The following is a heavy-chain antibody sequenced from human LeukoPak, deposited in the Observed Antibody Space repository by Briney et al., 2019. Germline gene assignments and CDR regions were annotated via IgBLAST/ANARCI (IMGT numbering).Heavy chain of an antibody. CDR2: IYPGGSNG. CDR3: ARHFHSAWFGF. CDR1: GFDFTASG. D-gene: IGHD5-18*01. Sequence: GESLKISCKCFGFDFTASGFAWGRQLPGKGLEGMGNIYPGGSNGRYSPSFQGQVTMLADKSITTVYLQWSSLKASDTAMYYCARHFHSAWFGFWGQGSLVTVSS. V-gene: IGHV5-51*01. J-gene: IGHJ4*02.